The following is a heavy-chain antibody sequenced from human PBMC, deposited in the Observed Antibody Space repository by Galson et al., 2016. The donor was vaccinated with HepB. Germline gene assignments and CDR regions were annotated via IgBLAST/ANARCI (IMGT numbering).Heavy chain of an antibody. Sequence: SLRLSCAASGFTFSSYAMSWVRQAPGKGLEWVSGISGSGGSTNYGYSVKGRFTFSRDNSKNTLHLQMTSLRAEDTAVYYCASGIAVTTSNSFWYFDLWGRGTLVTVSS. D-gene: IGHD3-10*01. CDR3: ASGIAVTTSNSFWYFDL. V-gene: IGHV3-23*01. J-gene: IGHJ2*01. CDR1: GFTFSSYA. CDR2: ISGSGGST.